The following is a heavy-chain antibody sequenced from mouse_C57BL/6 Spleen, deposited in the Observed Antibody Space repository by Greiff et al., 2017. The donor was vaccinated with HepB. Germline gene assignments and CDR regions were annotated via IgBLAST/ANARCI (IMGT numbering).Heavy chain of an antibody. CDR1: GFTFSSYA. CDR3: ARDKDYVWFAY. Sequence: EVQRVESGGGLVKPGGSLKLSCAASGFTFSSYAMSWVRQTPEKRLEWVATISDGGSYTYYPDNVKGRFTISRDNAKNNLYLQMSHLKSEDTAMYYCARDKDYVWFAYWGQGTLVTVSA. D-gene: IGHD2-4*01. V-gene: IGHV5-4*01. CDR2: ISDGGSYT. J-gene: IGHJ3*01.